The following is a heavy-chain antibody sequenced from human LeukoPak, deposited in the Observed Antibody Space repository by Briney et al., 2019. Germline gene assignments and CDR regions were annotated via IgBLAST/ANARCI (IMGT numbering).Heavy chain of an antibody. V-gene: IGHV1-69*06. CDR2: IIPIFGTA. Sequence: PVKVSCKASGGTFSSYAISWVRQAPGQGLEWMGGIIPIFGTANYAQKFQGRVTITADKSTSTAYMELSSLRSEDTAVYYCARGTIAVAGYFDYWGRGTLVTVSS. CDR3: ARGTIAVAGYFDY. D-gene: IGHD6-19*01. CDR1: GGTFSSYA. J-gene: IGHJ4*02.